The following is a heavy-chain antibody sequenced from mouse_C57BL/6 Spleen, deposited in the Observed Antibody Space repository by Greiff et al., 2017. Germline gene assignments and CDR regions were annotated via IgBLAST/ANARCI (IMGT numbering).Heavy chain of an antibody. Sequence: VQLQQSGAELVKPGASVKLSCTASGFNIKDYYMHWVKQRTEQGLEWIGRIDPEDGETKYAPKFQGKATLTADTSSNTAYLQLSSLTSEDTAVYYCASDYYGTPFAYWGQGTLVTVSA. CDR1: GFNIKDYY. V-gene: IGHV14-2*01. J-gene: IGHJ3*01. D-gene: IGHD1-1*01. CDR2: IDPEDGET. CDR3: ASDYYGTPFAY.